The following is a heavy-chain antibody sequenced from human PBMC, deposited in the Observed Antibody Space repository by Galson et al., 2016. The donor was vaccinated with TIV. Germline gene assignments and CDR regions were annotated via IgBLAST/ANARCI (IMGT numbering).Heavy chain of an antibody. J-gene: IGHJ6*02. CDR3: ARDCTSTTCRLYYYGMDV. CDR1: GFSISSGYY. CDR2: IDHSGIT. D-gene: IGHD2-2*01. V-gene: IGHV4-38-2*02. Sequence: VSGFSISSGYYWGWVRQSPRKGLEWIGNIDHSGITYYNPSFKSRITISVDTSKNQISLALNSVTAADTAVYYCARDCTSTTCRLYYYGMDVWGPGTTVIVSS.